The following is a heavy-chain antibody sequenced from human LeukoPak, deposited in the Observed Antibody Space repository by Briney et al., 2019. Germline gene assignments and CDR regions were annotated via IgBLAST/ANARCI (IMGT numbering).Heavy chain of an antibody. CDR3: ARGGYDYRNRYYFDY. CDR2: INHSGST. CDR1: GGSFSGYY. V-gene: IGHV4-34*01. J-gene: IGHJ4*02. Sequence: SSETLSLTCAVYGGSFSGYYWRWIRQPPGKGLEWIGEINHSGSTNYNPSLKSRVTISVDTSKNQFSLKLSSVTAADTAVYYCARGGYDYRNRYYFDYWGQGTLVTVSS. D-gene: IGHD4-11*01.